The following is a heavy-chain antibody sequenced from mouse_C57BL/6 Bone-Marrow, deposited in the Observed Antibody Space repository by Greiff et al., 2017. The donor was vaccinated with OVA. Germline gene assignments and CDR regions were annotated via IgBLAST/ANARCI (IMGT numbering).Heavy chain of an antibody. CDR2: ISYDGSN. V-gene: IGHV3-6*01. Sequence: EVKLMESGPGLVKPSQSLSLTCSVTGYSITSGYYWNWIRQFPGNNLEWVGYISYDGSNNYNPSLKNRISITRDTSKNQFFLKLNSVTTENTATYYCAKVDTRENYWGQGTTLTVSS. D-gene: IGHD3-3*01. CDR1: GYSITSGYY. J-gene: IGHJ2*01. CDR3: AKVDTRENY.